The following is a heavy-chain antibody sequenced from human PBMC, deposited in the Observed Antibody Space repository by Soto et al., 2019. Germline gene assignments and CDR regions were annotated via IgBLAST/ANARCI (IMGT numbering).Heavy chain of an antibody. D-gene: IGHD3-3*01. CDR3: ARGASDFWGGYPEIHFFDS. V-gene: IGHV3-30-3*01. J-gene: IGHJ4*02. Sequence: LRLSCAASEFTFSTYPMHWVRQAPGKGLEWVAVISHDEGNKYYGDSMKGRFTISRDNSKNTLYLQMNSLRGDDTAVYYCARGASDFWGGYPEIHFFDSWGQGTLVTVSS. CDR2: ISHDEGNK. CDR1: EFTFSTYP.